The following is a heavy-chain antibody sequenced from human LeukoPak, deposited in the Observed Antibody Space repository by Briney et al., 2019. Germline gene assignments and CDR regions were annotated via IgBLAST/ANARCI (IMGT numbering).Heavy chain of an antibody. CDR1: VGSISSGNW. D-gene: IGHD2-2*01. Sequence: SETLSLTCAVSVGSISSGNWWTWVRQPPGKGLEWIGEINHSGSTNYNPSLKSRVTISVDTSKNQFSLKLSSVTAADTAVYYCARSPARKDIVVVPAAMLRFWYFDLWGRGTLVTVSS. V-gene: IGHV4-4*02. CDR3: ARSPARKDIVVVPAAMLRFWYFDL. CDR2: INHSGST. J-gene: IGHJ2*01.